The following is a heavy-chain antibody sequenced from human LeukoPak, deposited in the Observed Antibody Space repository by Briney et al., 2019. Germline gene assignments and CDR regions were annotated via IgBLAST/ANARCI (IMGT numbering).Heavy chain of an antibody. V-gene: IGHV3-43D*03. Sequence: GGSLRLSCAASGFTFDDYAMHWVRQAPGKGLEWVSLISWDSGSTYYADSVKGRFTISRDNSKNSLYPQMNSLRAEDTALYYCAKGKASRLGYYMDVWGKGTTVTVSS. D-gene: IGHD3-16*01. CDR3: AKGKASRLGYYMDV. CDR1: GFTFDDYA. CDR2: ISWDSGST. J-gene: IGHJ6*03.